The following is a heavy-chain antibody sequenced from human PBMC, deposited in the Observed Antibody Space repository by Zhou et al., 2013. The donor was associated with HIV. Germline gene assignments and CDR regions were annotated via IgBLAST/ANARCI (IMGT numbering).Heavy chain of an antibody. CDR3: AAVRRNRILGRSFDI. D-gene: IGHD1-1*01. CDR1: DYMFTELS. CDR2: FDPEDGET. V-gene: IGHV1-24*01. Sequence: QVQLVQSGAEVKEPGASMKVSCKVSDYMFTELSIHWVRQAPGKGLEWMGGFDPEDGETIYAQKFKGRLTMTEDTPTNIVYLDLSGLSSDDTAVYFCAAVRRNRILGRSFDIWGRGTMVTVSS. J-gene: IGHJ3*02.